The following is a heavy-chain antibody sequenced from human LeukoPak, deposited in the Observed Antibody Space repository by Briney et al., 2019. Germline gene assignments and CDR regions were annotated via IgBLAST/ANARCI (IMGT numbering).Heavy chain of an antibody. D-gene: IGHD4-17*01. Sequence: GESLKISCKGSGYSFTSYWIGWVRQMPGKGLEWMGIIYPGDSDTRYSPSFQGQVTISADKSISTAYLQWSSLKASDTAMDYXXXXAXXPYGGNSGSSAFDIWGQGTMVTVSS. CDR3: XXXAXXPYGGNSGSSAFDI. V-gene: IGHV5-51*01. CDR2: IYPGDSDT. CDR1: GYSFTSYW. J-gene: IGHJ3*02.